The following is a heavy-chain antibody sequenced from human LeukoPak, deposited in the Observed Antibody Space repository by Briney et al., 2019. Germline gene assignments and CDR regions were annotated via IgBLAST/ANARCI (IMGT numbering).Heavy chain of an antibody. D-gene: IGHD2/OR15-2a*01. V-gene: IGHV3-7*01. CDR2: IKQGGSDK. J-gene: IGHJ4*02. Sequence: GGSLRLSCEASGFTLSNHWMTWVRQAPGKGLEWVATIKQGGSDKFYVDSGKGRFTISGDNAKNSLYLEMNSLRVEDTAVYYCARDTFGLWGQGTLVTVSS. CDR1: GFTLSNHW. CDR3: ARDTFGL.